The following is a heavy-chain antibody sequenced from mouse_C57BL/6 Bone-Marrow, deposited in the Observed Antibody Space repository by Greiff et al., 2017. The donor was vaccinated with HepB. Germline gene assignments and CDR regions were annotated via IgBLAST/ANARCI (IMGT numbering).Heavy chain of an antibody. J-gene: IGHJ4*01. CDR3: AKTTVVAHYYAMDY. V-gene: IGHV1-82*01. D-gene: IGHD1-1*01. Sequence: QVQLKQSGPELVKPGASVKISCNASGYAFSSSWMNWVKQRPGKGLEWIGRIYPGDGDTNYNGKFKGKATLTADKSSSTAYMQLSSLTSEDSAVYFCAKTTVVAHYYAMDYWGQGTSVTVSS. CDR1: GYAFSSSW. CDR2: IYPGDGDT.